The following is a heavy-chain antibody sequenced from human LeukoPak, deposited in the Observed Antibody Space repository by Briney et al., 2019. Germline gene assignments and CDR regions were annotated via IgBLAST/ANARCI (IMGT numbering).Heavy chain of an antibody. CDR2: ISGNGGST. Sequence: PGGSLRLSCAASGFTFSTYVMSWGRQAPGKGLEWVSAISGNGGSTNYAEFVTGRFTISRDNSKNTLYLQMNGLRAEDTAVYYCAKDDGGNLPTAFYIWGQGTTVTVSS. J-gene: IGHJ3*02. CDR1: GFTFSTYV. V-gene: IGHV3-23*01. CDR3: AKDDGGNLPTAFYI. D-gene: IGHD4-23*01.